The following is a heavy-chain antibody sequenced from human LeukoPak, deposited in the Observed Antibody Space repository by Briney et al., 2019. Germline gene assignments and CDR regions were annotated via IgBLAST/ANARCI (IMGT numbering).Heavy chain of an antibody. CDR2: ISSSGSTI. Sequence: GGSLRLSCTASGFTFSSYEMNWVRQAPGKGLEWVSYISSSGSTIYYADSVKGRFTISRDNAKNSLYLQMNSLRAEDTAVYYCVRGSMGIAAAGTDYWGQGTLVTVPS. CDR1: GFTFSSYE. J-gene: IGHJ4*02. V-gene: IGHV3-48*03. D-gene: IGHD6-13*01. CDR3: VRGSMGIAAAGTDY.